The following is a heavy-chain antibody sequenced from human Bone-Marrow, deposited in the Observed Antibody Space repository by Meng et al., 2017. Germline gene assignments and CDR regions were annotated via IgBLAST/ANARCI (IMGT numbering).Heavy chain of an antibody. CDR2: ISSSGSTK. D-gene: IGHD1-14*01. J-gene: IGHJ6*02. Sequence: GGSLRLSCAASGFTFSSYEMDRVRQAPGKGLEWVSYISSSGSTKYYADSVKGRFTISRDNAKNSLYLQMNSLRAEDTALYYCVLGITTKDYYYGMDGWGQGTTVTVSS. V-gene: IGHV3-48*03. CDR1: GFTFSSYE. CDR3: VLGITTKDYYYGMDG.